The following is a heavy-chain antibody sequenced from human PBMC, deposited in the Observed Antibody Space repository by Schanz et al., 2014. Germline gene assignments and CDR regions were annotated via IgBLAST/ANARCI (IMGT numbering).Heavy chain of an antibody. Sequence: VRLVESGGSVVQPGRSLRLSCAGSGFSFSDYGMHWVRQAPGRGLEWVAVISYHGSEKYYADSVKGRFTISRDNSKNTLYLQMNSLRTEDTAVYFCAKSYDTSGYSGFDYWGQGTLVTVSS. CDR1: GFSFSDYG. CDR2: ISYHGSEK. V-gene: IGHV3-30*18. CDR3: AKSYDTSGYSGFDY. J-gene: IGHJ4*02. D-gene: IGHD3-22*01.